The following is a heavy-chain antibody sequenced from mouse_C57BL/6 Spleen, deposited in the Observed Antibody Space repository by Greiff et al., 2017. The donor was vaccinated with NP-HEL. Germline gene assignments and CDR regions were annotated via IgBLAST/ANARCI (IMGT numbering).Heavy chain of an antibody. CDR3: AREEDSNWYFDV. Sequence: EVQRVESGGGLVKPGGSLKLSCAASGFTFSSYAMSWVRQTPEKRLEWVATISDGGSYTYYPDNVKGRFTISRDNAKNNLYLQMSHLKSEDTAMYYCAREEDSNWYFDVWGTGTTVTVSS. D-gene: IGHD2-5*01. CDR2: ISDGGSYT. J-gene: IGHJ1*03. CDR1: GFTFSSYA. V-gene: IGHV5-4*01.